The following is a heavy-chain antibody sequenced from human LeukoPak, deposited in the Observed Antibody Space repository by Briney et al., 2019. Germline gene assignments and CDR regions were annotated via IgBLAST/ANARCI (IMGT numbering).Heavy chain of an antibody. J-gene: IGHJ4*02. D-gene: IGHD1-14*01. CDR1: GFTFDDYA. CDR2: ISWNSGSI. Sequence: GGSLRLSCAASGFTFDDYAMHWVRQAPGKGLEWVSGISWNSGSIGHADSVKGRFTISRDNARNSLYLQMNSLRTEDTALYYCAKDIATGNRLYYFDYWGQGTLVTVSS. V-gene: IGHV3-9*01. CDR3: AKDIATGNRLYYFDY.